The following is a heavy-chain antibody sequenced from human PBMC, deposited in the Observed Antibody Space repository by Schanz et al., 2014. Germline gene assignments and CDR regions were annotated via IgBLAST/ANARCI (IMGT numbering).Heavy chain of an antibody. CDR2: INSDGSSA. Sequence: EVQLVESGGGLVQPGGSLRLSCAASGFTFSRHAMNWVRQAPGKGLVWISRINSDGSSASYADSVKGRFTISRDNAKNTLYLQMNSVRAEDSAVYYCTRGSGSRSYGWYYDSWGQGTLVTVSS. V-gene: IGHV3-74*02. CDR1: GFTFSRHA. D-gene: IGHD3-10*01. J-gene: IGHJ4*02. CDR3: TRGSGSRSYGWYYDS.